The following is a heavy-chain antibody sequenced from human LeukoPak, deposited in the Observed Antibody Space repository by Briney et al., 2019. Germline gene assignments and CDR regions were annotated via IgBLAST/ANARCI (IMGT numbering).Heavy chain of an antibody. CDR3: AKDIERYYDY. CDR2: IQYDGSKK. J-gene: IGHJ4*02. D-gene: IGHD3-10*01. Sequence: GRSLRLSRVASVFTLSSNGMHWVRQAPGKGLEGVTVIQYDGSKKYYADSVKGRFTISRDNSKNTLYLEMNSLRAEDTAVYYCAKDIERYYDYWGQGTLVTVSS. V-gene: IGHV3-30*02. CDR1: VFTLSSNG.